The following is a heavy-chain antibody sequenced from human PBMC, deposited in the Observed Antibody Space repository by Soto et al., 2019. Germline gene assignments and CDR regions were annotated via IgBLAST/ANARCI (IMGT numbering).Heavy chain of an antibody. J-gene: IGHJ5*02. CDR2: IYYSGST. CDR1: GGSISSGGYY. CDR3: ARDIVVVVAAQPTAQYNWFDP. Sequence: NPSETLSLTCTVSGGSISSGGYYWSWIRQHPGKGLEWIGYIYYSGSTYYNPSLKGRVTISVDTSKNQFSLKLSSVTAADTAVYYCARDIVVVVAAQPTAQYNWFDPWGQGTLVTVSS. V-gene: IGHV4-31*03. D-gene: IGHD2-15*01.